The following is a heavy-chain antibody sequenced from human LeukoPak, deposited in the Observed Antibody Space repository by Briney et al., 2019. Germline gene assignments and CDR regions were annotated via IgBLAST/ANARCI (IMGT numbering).Heavy chain of an antibody. D-gene: IGHD4-17*01. CDR3: ARDPPRGDYPFDY. J-gene: IGHJ4*02. CDR2: ISSSSSYI. CDR1: GFTFSSYS. V-gene: IGHV3-21*01. Sequence: KPGGSLRLSCAASGFTFSSYSMNWVRQAPGKGLEWVSSISSSSSYIYYADSVKGRFTISRDNAKNSLYLQMNSLRAEDTAVYYCARDPPRGDYPFDYWGQGTLVTVSS.